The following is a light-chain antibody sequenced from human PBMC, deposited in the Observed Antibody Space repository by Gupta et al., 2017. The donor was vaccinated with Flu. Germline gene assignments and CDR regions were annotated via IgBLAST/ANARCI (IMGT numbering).Light chain of an antibody. V-gene: IGLV1-51*02. CDR1: DY. J-gene: IGLJ3*02. Sequence: QSVLTQPPSVSAAPGQKVTISCSGSDYVSWYQQLPGAAPRLLMYENGTRPSGIPDRFSASKSGTSATLAITGLRTGDEADYYGGAWQTSLSVGVFGGGTKVTVL. CDR2: ENG. CDR3: GAWQTSLSVGV.